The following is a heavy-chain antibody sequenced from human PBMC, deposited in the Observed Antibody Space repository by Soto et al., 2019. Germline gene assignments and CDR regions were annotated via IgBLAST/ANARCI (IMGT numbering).Heavy chain of an antibody. Sequence: QVQLVESGGGLVKPGGSLRLSCAASGFTFSDYYMSWIRQAPGKGLEWVSYISSSGSTIYYADSVKGRFTISRDNAKNSLYLQMNSLRAEDTAVYYCRPDPAPVVAANNWFDPWGQGTLVTVSS. CDR1: GFTFSDYY. CDR3: RPDPAPVVAANNWFDP. CDR2: ISSSGSTI. V-gene: IGHV3-11*01. J-gene: IGHJ5*02. D-gene: IGHD2-15*01.